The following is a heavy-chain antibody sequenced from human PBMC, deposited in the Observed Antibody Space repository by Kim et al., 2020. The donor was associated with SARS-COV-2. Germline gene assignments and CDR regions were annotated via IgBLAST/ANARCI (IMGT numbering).Heavy chain of an antibody. CDR3: TKQYSTYWYNFDY. CDR1: GFTFSSYG. V-gene: IGHV3-30*18. J-gene: IGHJ4*02. D-gene: IGHD2-8*01. Sequence: GGSLRLSCAASGFTFSSYGMHWVRQAPGKGLEWVAATSYDGSKKYYVDSVKGRFTISRDNSKNTLYLQMNSLRAEDTAVYYCTKQYSTYWYNFDYWGQGTLVTVSS. CDR2: TSYDGSKK.